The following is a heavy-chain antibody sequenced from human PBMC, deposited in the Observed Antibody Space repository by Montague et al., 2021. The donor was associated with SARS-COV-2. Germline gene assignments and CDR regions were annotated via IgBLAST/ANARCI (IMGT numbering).Heavy chain of an antibody. D-gene: IGHD2-15*01. J-gene: IGHJ4*02. CDR3: ARLPRGGRVVD. V-gene: IGHV4-39*02. CDR2: IYNDGGXGDNI. CDR1: AGSISGNSYF. Sequence: SETLSLTCAVSAGSISGNSYFWGWIRQSPGKGLEWIGSIYNDGGXGDNIYYDPSFQSRVTLSMDTTRNSFSLKLTYVTAADTALYYCARLPRGGRVVDWGQGTQVTVSP.